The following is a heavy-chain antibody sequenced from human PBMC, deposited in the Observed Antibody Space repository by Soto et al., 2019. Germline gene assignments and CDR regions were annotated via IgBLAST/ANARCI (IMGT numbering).Heavy chain of an antibody. V-gene: IGHV1-69*13. CDR1: GCTFSSYA. J-gene: IGHJ5*02. CDR3: ARGYYDFWSGYYKRVTWFDP. Sequence: SVKVSCKASGCTFSSYAISWVRQAPGQGLEWMGGIIPIFGTANYAQKFQGRVTITADESTSTAYMELSSLRSEDTAVYYCARGYYDFWSGYYKRVTWFDPWGQGTLVTVS. D-gene: IGHD3-3*01. CDR2: IIPIFGTA.